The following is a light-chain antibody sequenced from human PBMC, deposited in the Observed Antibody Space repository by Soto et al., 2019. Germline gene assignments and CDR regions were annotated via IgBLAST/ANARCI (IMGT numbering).Light chain of an antibody. CDR2: SNN. CDR3: AAWDDNLNGWV. CDR1: STNIGSNT. J-gene: IGLJ3*02. V-gene: IGLV1-44*01. Sequence: QSVLTQPPSASGPPGQRVTISCSGSSTNIGSNTVNWYQQFPGTAPKLLIYSNNQRSSGVPDRFSGSKSGTSASLAISALQSEDEADYYCAAWDDNLNGWVFGGGTKLTVL.